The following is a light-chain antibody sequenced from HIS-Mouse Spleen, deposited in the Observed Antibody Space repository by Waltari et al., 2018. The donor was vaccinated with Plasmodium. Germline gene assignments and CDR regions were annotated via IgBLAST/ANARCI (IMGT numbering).Light chain of an antibody. J-gene: IGLJ3*02. CDR3: NSRDSSGNHWV. V-gene: IGLV3-19*01. Sequence: SSELTQDPAVSVALGQTVRITCQGDSLRSDYASWYQQKQGQAPVLVIYGKNNRPSGIPDRFSGSSSGNTASLTITGAQAEDEADYYCNSRDSSGNHWVFGGGTKLTVL. CDR2: GKN. CDR1: SLRSDY.